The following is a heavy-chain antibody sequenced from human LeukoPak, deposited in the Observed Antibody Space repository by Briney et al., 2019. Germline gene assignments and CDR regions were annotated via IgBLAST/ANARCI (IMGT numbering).Heavy chain of an antibody. V-gene: IGHV1-18*01. J-gene: IGHJ4*02. Sequence: ASVKVSCKASGYTFTNYGISWVRQAPGQGLEWMGWISAYSGYTHYAQKIQGRVTVTTDASTSTAYRELRSLTSYDPAVYYCARDAVSTTTAGGIDYWGQGTLVTVSS. CDR2: ISAYSGYT. CDR3: ARDAVSTTTAGGIDY. D-gene: IGHD5/OR15-5a*01. CDR1: GYTFTNYG.